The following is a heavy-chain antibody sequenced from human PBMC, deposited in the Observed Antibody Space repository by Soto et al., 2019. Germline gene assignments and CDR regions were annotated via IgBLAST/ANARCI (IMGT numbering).Heavy chain of an antibody. CDR3: ARSTNSGSYLSWFEP. D-gene: IGHD1-26*01. CDR2: IYYSGST. Sequence: SETLSLTCTVSGGSISSYYWNWIRQPPGKGLEWIGYIYYSGSTNYNPSLKSRVTISVDTSKSQFSLKLNSVTAADTAVYYCARSTNSGSYLSWFEPWGQGTLVTVHS. V-gene: IGHV4-59*01. J-gene: IGHJ5*02. CDR1: GGSISSYY.